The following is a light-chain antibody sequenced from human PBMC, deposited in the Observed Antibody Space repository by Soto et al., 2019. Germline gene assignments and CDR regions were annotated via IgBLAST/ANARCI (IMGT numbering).Light chain of an antibody. CDR2: GAS. J-gene: IGKJ4*01. Sequence: PSTLSXXPWEXATLXXRXSQRLISSYLAWYLQKPGQAPRLLIYGASNMATGIPYTFSSGGSGTDFTLTISRLEPEDFAVYYCHQFDSYLLTFVEWTKVDI. CDR3: HQFDSYLLT. V-gene: IGKV3-20*01. CDR1: QRLISSY.